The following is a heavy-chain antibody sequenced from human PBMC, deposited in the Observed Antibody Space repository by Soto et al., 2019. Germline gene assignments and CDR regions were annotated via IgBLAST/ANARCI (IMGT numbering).Heavy chain of an antibody. V-gene: IGHV1-69*13. Sequence: SVKVSCKASGGTFSSYPISWVRQAPGQGLEWMGGIIPIFGTANYAQKFQGRVTITADESTSTAYMELSSLRSEDTAVYYCASGLDIIVGATRAYYYGMDVWGQGTTVTVSS. CDR1: GGTFSSYP. J-gene: IGHJ6*02. CDR2: IIPIFGTA. CDR3: ASGLDIIVGATRAYYYGMDV. D-gene: IGHD1-26*01.